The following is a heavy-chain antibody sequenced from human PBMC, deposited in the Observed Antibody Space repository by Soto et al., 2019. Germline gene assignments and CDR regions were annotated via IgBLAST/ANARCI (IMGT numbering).Heavy chain of an antibody. CDR3: ARGTYYFYMDV. CDR1: AGSIGSGFYY. V-gene: IGHV4-31*03. CDR2: IYSRGNT. J-gene: IGHJ6*03. Sequence: QVQLQESGPGLVKPSQTLSLTCTVSAGSIGSGFYYWSWIRQHPGKGLEWIGYIYSRGNTYYNPSLKSRVTISLDTSDNQFSLTLSSVTAADTAVYYRARGTYYFYMDVWGKGTTVTVSS.